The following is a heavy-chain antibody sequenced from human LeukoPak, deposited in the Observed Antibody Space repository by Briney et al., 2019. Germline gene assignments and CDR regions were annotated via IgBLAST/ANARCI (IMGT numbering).Heavy chain of an antibody. CDR3: ARGPRGYGYIYYYYGMDV. Sequence: SETLSLTCTVSGGSISSYYWSWIRQPPGKGLEWIGEINHSGSTNYNASLKSRVTISVDTSKNQFSLKLSSVTAADTAVYYCARGPRGYGYIYYYYGMDVWGQGTTVTVSS. CDR2: INHSGST. CDR1: GGSISSYY. D-gene: IGHD5-18*01. V-gene: IGHV4-34*01. J-gene: IGHJ6*02.